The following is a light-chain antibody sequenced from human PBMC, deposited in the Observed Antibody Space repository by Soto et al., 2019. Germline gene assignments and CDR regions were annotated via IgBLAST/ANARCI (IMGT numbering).Light chain of an antibody. CDR2: GAS. CDR1: HSMSNSN. J-gene: IGKJ4*01. V-gene: IGKV3-20*01. CDR3: QQFSSYPLT. Sequence: IVLTQSPGTLSLSPGDRATLSCRASHSMSNSNLAWYQHKPGQAPRLLIYGASNRATGIPDRFSGGGSGTDFTLTISRLEPEDFAVYYCQQFSSYPLTFGGGTKVDIK.